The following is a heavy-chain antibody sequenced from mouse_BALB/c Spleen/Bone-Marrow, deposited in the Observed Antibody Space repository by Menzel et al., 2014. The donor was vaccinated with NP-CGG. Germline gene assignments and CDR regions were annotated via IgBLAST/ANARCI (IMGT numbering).Heavy chain of an antibody. J-gene: IGHJ2*01. V-gene: IGHV2-6-7*01. D-gene: IGHD1-1*01. CDR3: ARNYYDSSFYFDY. CDR2: IWGDGRT. CDR1: GFSLTDYG. Sequence: QVQLKHSGPGLVAPPQSLSITCTVSGFSLTDYGVNWVRQPPGKGLEWLGMIWGDGRTDYNSALKSRLSISKGNSKSQVFLKMNSLQTDGTARYYCARNYYDSSFYFDYWGQGTTLTVSS.